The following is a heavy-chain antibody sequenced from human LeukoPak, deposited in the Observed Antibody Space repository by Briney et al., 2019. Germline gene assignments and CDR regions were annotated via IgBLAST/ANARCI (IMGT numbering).Heavy chain of an antibody. CDR1: GYTFTSYY. CDR3: ARGGGHYGSLGDYYYMDV. J-gene: IGHJ6*03. Sequence: GASVKVSCKASGYTFTSYYMHWVRQAPGQGLEWMGIINPSGGSTSYAQKFQGRVTMTRDTSTSIVYMELSSLRSEDTAVYYCARGGGHYGSLGDYYYMDVWGKGTTVTISS. V-gene: IGHV1-46*01. D-gene: IGHD3-10*01. CDR2: INPSGGST.